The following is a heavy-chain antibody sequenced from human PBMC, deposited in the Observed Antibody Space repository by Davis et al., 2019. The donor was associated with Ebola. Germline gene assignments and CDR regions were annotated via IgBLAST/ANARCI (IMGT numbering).Heavy chain of an antibody. CDR2: ISGSGGNT. D-gene: IGHD3-3*01. Sequence: GESLKISCADSVIPFSSYAMTWVRQAPGKGLEWVSAISGSGGNTYYADSVKGRFTISRDNSKKTMYLQMNSLRGEDTAVYYCARSGLSFGVVKYHYGMDAWGKGTTVTVSS. V-gene: IGHV3-23*01. CDR3: ARSGLSFGVVKYHYGMDA. CDR1: VIPFSSYA. J-gene: IGHJ6*04.